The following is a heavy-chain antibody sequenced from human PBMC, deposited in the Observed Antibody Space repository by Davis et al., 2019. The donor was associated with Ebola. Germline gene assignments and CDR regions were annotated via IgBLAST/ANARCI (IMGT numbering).Heavy chain of an antibody. D-gene: IGHD6-19*01. CDR2: IYHSGYT. CDR1: GGSISSGGYS. J-gene: IGHJ4*02. Sequence: SETLSLTCAVSGGSISSGGYSWSWIRQPPGKGLEWIGYIYHSGYTQYNPSLKSRVTISVHRSKNQFSLKLSSVTAADTAVYFCARSTALIAVGDYWGQGTLVTVSS. CDR3: ARSTALIAVGDY. V-gene: IGHV4-30-2*01.